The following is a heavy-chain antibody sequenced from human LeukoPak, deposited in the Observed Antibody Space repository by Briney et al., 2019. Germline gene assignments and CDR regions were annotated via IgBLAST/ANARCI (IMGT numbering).Heavy chain of an antibody. Sequence: SVKVSCKASGGTFSSYAISWVRQAPGQGLEWMGGIIPIFGTANYAQKFQGGVTITADESTSTAYMELSSLRSDDTAVYYCASLGGGSTVTTYLNYWGQGTLVTVSS. CDR3: ASLGGGSTVTTYLNY. CDR2: IIPIFGTA. CDR1: GGTFSSYA. J-gene: IGHJ4*02. D-gene: IGHD4-17*01. V-gene: IGHV1-69*13.